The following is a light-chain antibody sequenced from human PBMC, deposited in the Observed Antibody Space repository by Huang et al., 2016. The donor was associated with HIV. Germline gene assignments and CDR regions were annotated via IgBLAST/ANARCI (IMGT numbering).Light chain of an antibody. CDR2: GVS. V-gene: IGKV3-15*01. CDR1: QRFSSQ. Sequence: EIVMTQSPATLSVSPGERVTLSSRASQRFSSQLAWYQQKRGQAPRLLIYGVSTRATDIPARFSGSGSGTDFTLTINSLQSEDFATYYCQQYNDWPLTFGQGTEVEIK. CDR3: QQYNDWPLT. J-gene: IGKJ1*01.